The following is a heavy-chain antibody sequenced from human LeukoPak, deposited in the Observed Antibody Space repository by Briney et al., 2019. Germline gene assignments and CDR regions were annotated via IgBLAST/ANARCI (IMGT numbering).Heavy chain of an antibody. CDR1: GGSISSYY. J-gene: IGHJ4*02. V-gene: IGHV4-59*08. CDR3: ARPGGRSGWKTFDY. D-gene: IGHD6-19*01. Sequence: SETLSLTCTVSGGSISSYYWSWIRRPPGKGLEWIGYIYYSGSTNYNPSLKSRVTISVDTSKNQFSLKLSSVTAADTAVYYCARPGGRSGWKTFDYWGQGTLVTVSS. CDR2: IYYSGST.